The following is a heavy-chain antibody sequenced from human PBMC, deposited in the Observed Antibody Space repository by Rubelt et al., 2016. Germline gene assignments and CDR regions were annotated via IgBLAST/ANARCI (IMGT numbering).Heavy chain of an antibody. CDR2: FDPEDGET. J-gene: IGHJ4*02. CDR3: ATGIIRLKPFDY. V-gene: IGHV1-24*01. Sequence: GLEGMGGFDPEDGETIYAQKFQGRVTMTEDTSTDTAYMELSSLRSEDTAVYYCATGIIRLKPFDYWGQGTLVTVSS. D-gene: IGHD2-15*01.